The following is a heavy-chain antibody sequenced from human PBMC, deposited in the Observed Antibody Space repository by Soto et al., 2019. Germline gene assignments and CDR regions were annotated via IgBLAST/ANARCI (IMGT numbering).Heavy chain of an antibody. V-gene: IGHV2-5*02. J-gene: IGHJ4*02. CDR2: IYWDDDK. Sequence: QITLTESGPTLVKHTQTLTLTCTFSGFSFSTAAVGVGWIRQPPGKALEFLALIYWDDDKRYRPSLKNKITITKDSSKNQVVLPMTDLDPEDTVTYYCAHVYWAASGTRYYFDHWGQGTLVTVSS. D-gene: IGHD6-13*01. CDR1: GFSFSTAAVG. CDR3: AHVYWAASGTRYYFDH.